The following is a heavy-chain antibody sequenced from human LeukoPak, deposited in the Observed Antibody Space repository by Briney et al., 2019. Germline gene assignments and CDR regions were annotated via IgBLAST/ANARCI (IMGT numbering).Heavy chain of an antibody. J-gene: IGHJ6*03. CDR1: GGSISSGGYY. V-gene: IGHV4-61*02. CDR3: ARDGAVVPAAIRYGGMYYYYMDV. CDR2: IYTSGST. D-gene: IGHD2-2*02. Sequence: SQTLSLTCTVSGGSISSGGYYWSWIRQPAGKGLEWIGRIYTSGSTNYNPSLKSRVTMSVDTSKNQFSLKLSSVTAADTAVYYCARDGAVVPAAIRYGGMYYYYMDVWGKGTTVTVSS.